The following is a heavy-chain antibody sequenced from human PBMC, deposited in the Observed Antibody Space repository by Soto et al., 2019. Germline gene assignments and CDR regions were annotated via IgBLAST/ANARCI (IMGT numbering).Heavy chain of an antibody. V-gene: IGHV3-33*01. J-gene: IGHJ4*02. CDR2: IWYDGSNK. Sequence: GGSLRLSCAASGFTFSNYAMHWVRQAPGKGLEWVAIIWYDGSNKFYADSVKGRFTISRDNSKNTLYLQMNSLRAEDTAVYYCARDQRSGGRPTDYWGQGTLVTVSS. D-gene: IGHD2-15*01. CDR1: GFTFSNYA. CDR3: ARDQRSGGRPTDY.